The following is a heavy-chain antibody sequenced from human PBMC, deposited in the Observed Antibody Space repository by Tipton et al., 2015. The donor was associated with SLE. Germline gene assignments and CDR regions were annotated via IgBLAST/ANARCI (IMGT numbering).Heavy chain of an antibody. CDR2: ISYDGSNK. Sequence: SLRLSCAASGFPFRSYAMHWVRQAPGKGLEWVAVISYDGSNKYYADSVKGRLTISRDNSKNTLYLQMNSLRAEDTAVYYCARQITMIVVVTRNAFDIWGQGTMVTVSS. D-gene: IGHD3-22*01. V-gene: IGHV3-30*04. J-gene: IGHJ3*02. CDR3: ARQITMIVVVTRNAFDI. CDR1: GFPFRSYA.